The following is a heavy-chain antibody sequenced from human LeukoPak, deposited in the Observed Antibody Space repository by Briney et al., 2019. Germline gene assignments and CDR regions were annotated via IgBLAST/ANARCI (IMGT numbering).Heavy chain of an antibody. V-gene: IGHV3-9*01. J-gene: IGHJ4*02. Sequence: GRSVRLSCAASGFTFDDYAMHWVRQAPGKGLEWVSGISWNSGSIGYADSVKGRFTISRDNAKNSLYLQMNSLRAEDTALYYCAKSGYDGPLYYFDYWGQGTLVTVSS. CDR1: GFTFDDYA. CDR3: AKSGYDGPLYYFDY. D-gene: IGHD6-25*01. CDR2: ISWNSGSI.